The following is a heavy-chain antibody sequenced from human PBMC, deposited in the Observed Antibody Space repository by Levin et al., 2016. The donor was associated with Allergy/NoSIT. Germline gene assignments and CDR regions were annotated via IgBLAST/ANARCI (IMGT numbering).Heavy chain of an antibody. CDR2: IIGSGSTT. J-gene: IGHJ3*01. CDR3: AKSYNWIPSDV. V-gene: IGHV3-23*01. D-gene: IGHD1-20*01. Sequence: VRQAPGKGLEWVSHIIGSGSTTYYADSVKGRFTISRDNSENTLYLQMTGLGADDTAIYYCAKSYNWIPSDVWGQGTMVTVSS.